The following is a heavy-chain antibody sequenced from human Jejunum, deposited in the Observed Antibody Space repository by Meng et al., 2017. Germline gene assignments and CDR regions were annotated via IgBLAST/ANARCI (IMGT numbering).Heavy chain of an antibody. V-gene: IGHV3-48*03. CDR2: ICSGGSPI. CDR1: GFTFSSYD. D-gene: IGHD6-19*01. Sequence: SLRLSCTASGFTFSSYDMNWVRQAPGKGLEWVSYICSGGSPIYYVDSVKGRFTNSRDNTQNSLYLQMNSLIAEDTAVYFCAGDTPRIAVGGHSVLCAFDFWGQGTMVTVSS. J-gene: IGHJ3*01. CDR3: AGDTPRIAVGGHSVLCAFDF.